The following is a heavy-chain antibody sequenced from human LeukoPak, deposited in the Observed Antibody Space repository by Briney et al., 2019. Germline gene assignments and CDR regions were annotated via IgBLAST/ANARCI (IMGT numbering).Heavy chain of an antibody. V-gene: IGHV3-23*01. J-gene: IGHJ4*02. D-gene: IGHD3-16*01. CDR2: LSGTGDST. CDR1: GFIFSRHG. CDR3: ARGEPATPASLDY. Sequence: GGTLRLSCAGSGFIFSRHGMTWVRQAPGKGLEWVSVLSGTGDSTYYAASVKGRFTISRDNSKNTLYLQMKSLRADDTALYYCARGEPATPASLDYWGQGTLVTVSS.